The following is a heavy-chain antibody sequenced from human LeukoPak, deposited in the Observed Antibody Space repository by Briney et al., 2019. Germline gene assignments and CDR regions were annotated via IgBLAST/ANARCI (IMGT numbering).Heavy chain of an antibody. D-gene: IGHD6-13*01. V-gene: IGHV3-49*03. J-gene: IGHJ4*02. Sequence: GGSLRLSCTASGFTFGDYAMSWFRQAPGKGLEWVGFIRSKAYGGTTEYAASVKGRFTISRDDSKSIAYLQMNSLKTEDTAVYYCTRDRRTYSSSWYSLDYWGQGTLVTVSS. CDR3: TRDRRTYSSSWYSLDY. CDR2: IRSKAYGGTT. CDR1: GFTFGDYA.